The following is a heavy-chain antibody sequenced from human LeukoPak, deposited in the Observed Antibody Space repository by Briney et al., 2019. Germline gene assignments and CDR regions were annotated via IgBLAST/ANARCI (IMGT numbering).Heavy chain of an antibody. V-gene: IGHV4-31*03. J-gene: IGHJ4*02. CDR2: IYYSGST. D-gene: IGHD6-19*01. CDR3: ARDGIAVAGYFDY. CDR1: GGSISSGGYY. Sequence: SETLSLTCTVSGGSISSGGYYWSWIRQHPGKGLEWIGYIYYSGSTYYNPSLKSRVTISVDTSKNQFSLKLSSVTAADTAVYYCARDGIAVAGYFDYWGQGTLVTVSS.